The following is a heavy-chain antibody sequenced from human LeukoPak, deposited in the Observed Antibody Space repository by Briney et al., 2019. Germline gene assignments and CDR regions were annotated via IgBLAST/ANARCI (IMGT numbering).Heavy chain of an antibody. CDR1: GFTFSSYW. J-gene: IGHJ4*02. Sequence: GGSLRLSCAASGFTFSSYWMTWVRQAPGKGLEWVSFIYSGGSTYYADSVKGRFTISTDNSKNTVYLQMNSLRAEDTAVYYCARNDYGELDYWGQGTLVTVSS. CDR2: IYSGGST. CDR3: ARNDYGELDY. D-gene: IGHD4-17*01. V-gene: IGHV3-66*01.